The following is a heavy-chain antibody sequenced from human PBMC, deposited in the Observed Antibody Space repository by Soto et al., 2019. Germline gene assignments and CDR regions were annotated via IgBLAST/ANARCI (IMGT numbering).Heavy chain of an antibody. CDR3: ARRSHWNHWFDP. CDR1: GGSISSSIYY. D-gene: IGHD1-1*01. J-gene: IGHJ5*02. V-gene: IGHV4-39*01. Sequence: SETRSRTCTVSGGSISSSIYYWGWIRQPPGKGLEWIGSIYYSGSTYYNPSLKSRVTISVDTSKNQFSLKLSSVTAADTAVYYCARRSHWNHWFDPWGQGTLVTVSS. CDR2: IYYSGST.